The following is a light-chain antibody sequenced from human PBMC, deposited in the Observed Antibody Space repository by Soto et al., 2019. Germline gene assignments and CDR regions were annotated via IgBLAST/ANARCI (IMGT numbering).Light chain of an antibody. Sequence: QSALTQHASVSGSPGQSITISCTGTSSDVGNYNSVSWYQQHPGKVPKLMIYDVSSRSSGVSNRFSGSKSANTASLTISGLQAEDEADYYCSSSTSSSTYVFGTGTKVTVL. CDR3: SSSTSSSTYV. J-gene: IGLJ1*01. CDR1: SSDVGNYNS. V-gene: IGLV2-14*01. CDR2: DVS.